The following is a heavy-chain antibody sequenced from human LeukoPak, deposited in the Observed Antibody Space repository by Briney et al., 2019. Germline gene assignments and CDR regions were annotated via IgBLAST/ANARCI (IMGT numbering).Heavy chain of an antibody. V-gene: IGHV3-48*02. CDR2: ISSSSNAI. D-gene: IGHD6-19*01. CDR1: GFTFSSYA. Sequence: GGSLRLSCEASGFTFSSYAMSWVRQAPGKGLEWVSYISSSSNAIYYADSVEGRFTISRDNAKNSLYLQMNSLRDEDTAVYYCARDRSSGWPNNWFDPWGQGTLVTVSS. CDR3: ARDRSSGWPNNWFDP. J-gene: IGHJ5*02.